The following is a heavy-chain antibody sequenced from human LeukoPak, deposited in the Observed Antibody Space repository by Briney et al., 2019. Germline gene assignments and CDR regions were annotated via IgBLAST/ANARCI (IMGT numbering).Heavy chain of an antibody. V-gene: IGHV4-34*01. CDR1: GGSFSGYY. CDR3: ARGRGAAAGTS. CDR2: INHSGST. J-gene: IGHJ5*02. Sequence: PSETLSLTCAVHGGSFSGYYWSWIRQPPGKGLEWIGEINHSGSTNYNPSLKSRVTISVDTSKNQFSLKLSSVTAADTAVYYCARGRGAAAGTSWGQGTLVTVSS. D-gene: IGHD6-13*01.